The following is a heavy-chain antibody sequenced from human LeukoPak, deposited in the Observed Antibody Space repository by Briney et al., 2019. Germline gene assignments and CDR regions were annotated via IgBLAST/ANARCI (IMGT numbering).Heavy chain of an antibody. D-gene: IGHD1-1*01. CDR2: IREDGSEK. V-gene: IGHV3-7*01. CDR3: APETQLLDY. CDR1: GLTFTRYW. J-gene: IGHJ4*02. Sequence: QPGGSLRLSCAVSGLTFTRYWMSWVRQAPGKGLEGVANIREDGSEKYYVDSVKGRFTISSDNAKNSLYLQMNSLRAEDTAVYYCAPETQLLDYWGQGTLVTVSS.